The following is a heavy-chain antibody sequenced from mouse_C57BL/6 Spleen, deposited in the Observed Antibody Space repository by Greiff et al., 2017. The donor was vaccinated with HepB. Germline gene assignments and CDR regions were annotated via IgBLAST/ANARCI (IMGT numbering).Heavy chain of an antibody. CDR1: GFNIKDDY. Sequence: VQLQQSGAELVRPGASVKLSCTASGFNIKDDYMHWVKQRPEQGLEWIGWIDPENGDTEYASKFQGKATITADTSSNTAYLRLSSLTSEDTAVYYCTRGGTDYWGQGTTLTVSS. V-gene: IGHV14-4*01. CDR2: IDPENGDT. D-gene: IGHD4-1*01. J-gene: IGHJ2*01. CDR3: TRGGTDY.